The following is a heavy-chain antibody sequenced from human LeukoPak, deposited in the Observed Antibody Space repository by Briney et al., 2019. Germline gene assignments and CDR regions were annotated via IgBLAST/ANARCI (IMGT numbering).Heavy chain of an antibody. CDR3: AKDHPSGGWPAFES. CDR1: GFTVTRYA. Sequence: PGGSLRLSCAASGFTVTRYAMSWVRQAPGEGLEWVAAINNNNNPYYADSVRGRFTISRDTSGNTLYLQMNNLRAGDTAIYYCAKDHPSGGWPAFESWGQGTLVTVSS. J-gene: IGHJ4*02. D-gene: IGHD6-25*01. CDR2: INNNNNP. V-gene: IGHV3-23*05.